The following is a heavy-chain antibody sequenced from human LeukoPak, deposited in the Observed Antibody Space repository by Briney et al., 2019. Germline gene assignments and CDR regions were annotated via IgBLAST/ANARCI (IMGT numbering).Heavy chain of an antibody. V-gene: IGHV6-1*01. CDR2: TYYRSKWYN. D-gene: IGHD2-8*01. Sequence: SQTLSLTCAISGDSVSNDSAALNWIGQSPSRGLEWLGRTYYRSKWYNDYAVSVKRRITINPDTSKNQFSLQLNSVAPEDTAVYYCASTHTNGRYIDYWGQGALVTVSS. J-gene: IGHJ4*02. CDR1: GDSVSNDSAA. CDR3: ASTHTNGRYIDY.